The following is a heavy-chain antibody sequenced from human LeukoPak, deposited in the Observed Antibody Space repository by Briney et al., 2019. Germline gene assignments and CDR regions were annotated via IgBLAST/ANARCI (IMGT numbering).Heavy chain of an antibody. CDR3: ARWAAVAGTGFDY. D-gene: IGHD6-13*01. Sequence: SETLSLTCTVSCASISSSSNYWGWIRQPPGKGLEWIGSFYYSGSTYYNTSLKSRVTISGDTSKNQFSLKLSSVTAADTAVYYCARWAAVAGTGFDYWGQGTLVAVSS. CDR2: FYYSGST. CDR1: CASISSSSNY. V-gene: IGHV4-39*01. J-gene: IGHJ4*02.